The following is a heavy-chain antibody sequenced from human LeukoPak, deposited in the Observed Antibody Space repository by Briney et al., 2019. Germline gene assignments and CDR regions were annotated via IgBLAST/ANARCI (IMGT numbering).Heavy chain of an antibody. D-gene: IGHD5-12*01. J-gene: IGHJ4*02. CDR3: ARDLRGHSGYHHDY. Sequence: GGSLRLSCAASGFTFSSYSMNWVRQAPGKGLEWVSSISSSSSYIYYADSVKGRFTISRDNAKNSLYLQMNSLRAEDTAVYYCARDLRGHSGYHHDYWGQGTLVTVSS. CDR2: ISSSSSYI. CDR1: GFTFSSYS. V-gene: IGHV3-21*01.